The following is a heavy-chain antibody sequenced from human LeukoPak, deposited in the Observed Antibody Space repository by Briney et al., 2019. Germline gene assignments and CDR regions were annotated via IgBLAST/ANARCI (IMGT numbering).Heavy chain of an antibody. Sequence: GGSLRLSCAASGFTVSSNYMSWVRQAPGKGLEWVSALSASAYSTFYADSVKGRFTISRDNSKNTLYLQMNSLRVEDTAIYHCAKGSRSTGFDYWGQGTLVTVSS. J-gene: IGHJ4*02. V-gene: IGHV3-23*01. CDR3: AKGSRSTGFDY. CDR2: LSASAYST. D-gene: IGHD1-26*01. CDR1: GFTVSSNY.